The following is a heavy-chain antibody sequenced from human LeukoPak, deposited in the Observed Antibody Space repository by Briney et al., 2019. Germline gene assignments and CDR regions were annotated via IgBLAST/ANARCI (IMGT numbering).Heavy chain of an antibody. CDR1: GYTFTSYD. CDR3: ARRVPWFGP. Sequence: ASVKVSCNASGYTFTSYDINWVRQAPGQGLEWMGWMNPNSGNTGFAQKFQGRVTMTRDTSISTAYMELSSLRSEDTAVYYCARRVPWFGPWGQGTLVTVSS. V-gene: IGHV1-8*01. D-gene: IGHD2-2*01. CDR2: MNPNSGNT. J-gene: IGHJ5*02.